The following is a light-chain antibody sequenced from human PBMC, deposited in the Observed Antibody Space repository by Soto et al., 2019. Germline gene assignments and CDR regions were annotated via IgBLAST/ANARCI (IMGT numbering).Light chain of an antibody. CDR3: HQYDNSPLT. CDR2: GAS. Sequence: DIVLTQSPRTLSSSPGERATLACRASHSIGSGYFACYQQKPGKPPRLLIVGASSRATVIPDRFSGGGSGTDFTLTIRSLEPEDVALYYCHQYDNSPLTFGGGTKVEIK. J-gene: IGKJ4*01. V-gene: IGKV3-20*01. CDR1: HSIGSGY.